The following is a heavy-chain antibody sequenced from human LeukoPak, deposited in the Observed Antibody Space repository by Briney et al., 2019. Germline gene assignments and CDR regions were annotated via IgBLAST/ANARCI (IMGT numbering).Heavy chain of an antibody. CDR3: AAVFNYYDSSGYSNGYYCYYGMDV. D-gene: IGHD3-22*01. V-gene: IGHV1-58*02. CDR1: GFTFTSSA. CDR2: IVVGSGNT. J-gene: IGHJ6*02. Sequence: SVKVSCKASGFTFTSSAMQWVRQARGQRLEWIGWIVVGSGNTNYAQKFQERVTITRDMSTSTAYMELSSLRSEDTAVYYCAAVFNYYDSSGYSNGYYCYYGMDVWGQGTTVTVSS.